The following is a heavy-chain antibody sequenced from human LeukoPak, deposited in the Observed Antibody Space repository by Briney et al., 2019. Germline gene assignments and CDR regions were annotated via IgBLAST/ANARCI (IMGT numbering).Heavy chain of an antibody. CDR1: GGTFSSYA. Sequence: ASVKVSCKASGGTFSSYAISWVRQAPGQGLEWMGRIIPILGIANHAQKFHGRVTITADKSTSTAYMELSSLRSEDTAVYYCASLVRDYVPWGQGTLVSVSS. CDR3: ASLVRDYVP. CDR2: IIPILGIA. D-gene: IGHD4-17*01. J-gene: IGHJ5*02. V-gene: IGHV1-69*04.